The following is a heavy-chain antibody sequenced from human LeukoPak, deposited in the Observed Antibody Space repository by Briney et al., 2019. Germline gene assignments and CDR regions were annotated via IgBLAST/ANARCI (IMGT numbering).Heavy chain of an antibody. Sequence: HRASVKVSCKASGYTFTGYYMHWVRQAPGQGLEGVGWISCHNGDTRYAQNFQGRVTVTKDTSTSTVYMEVRSLRSDDTAVYFCARDGGTAGYSSGSDYWGQGTLVTVSS. CDR1: GYTFTGYY. J-gene: IGHJ4*02. CDR2: ISCHNGDT. CDR3: ARDGGTAGYSSGSDY. D-gene: IGHD5-18*01. V-gene: IGHV1-18*04.